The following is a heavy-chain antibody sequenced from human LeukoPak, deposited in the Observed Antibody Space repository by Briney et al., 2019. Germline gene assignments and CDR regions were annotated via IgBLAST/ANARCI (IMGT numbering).Heavy chain of an antibody. D-gene: IGHD2-8*02. CDR3: VRGGTVIVDSLAP. Sequence: PSETLSLTCAVSGGSISSGGYSWRWIRQPPGKGLEWIGYIFYSGRTYYNPSLKSRVTISVDRSKNQFSLKLSSVTAADTAVYYCVRGGTVIVDSLAPWGQGLLVTVSS. CDR2: IFYSGRT. J-gene: IGHJ5*02. V-gene: IGHV4-30-2*01. CDR1: GGSISSGGYS.